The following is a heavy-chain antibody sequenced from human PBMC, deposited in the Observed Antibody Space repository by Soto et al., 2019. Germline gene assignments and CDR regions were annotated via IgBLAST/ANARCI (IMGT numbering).Heavy chain of an antibody. J-gene: IGHJ4*02. CDR3: ARVYYDILTGSPHFDY. Sequence: SETLSLTCAVYGGSFSGYYWSWIRQPPGKGLEWIGEINHSGSTNYNPSLKSRVTISVDTSKNQFSLKLSSVTAADTAVYYCARVYYDILTGSPHFDYWGQGTLVTVSS. CDR2: INHSGST. V-gene: IGHV4-34*01. CDR1: GGSFSGYY. D-gene: IGHD3-9*01.